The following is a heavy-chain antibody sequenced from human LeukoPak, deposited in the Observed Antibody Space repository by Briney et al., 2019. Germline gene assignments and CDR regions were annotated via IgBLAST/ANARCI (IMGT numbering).Heavy chain of an antibody. CDR3: ARQGRGYGGNSDY. V-gene: IGHV4-59*08. CDR2: IYYSGST. J-gene: IGHJ4*02. Sequence: SETLSLTCTVSGGSISSYYWTWIRQPPGKRLEWIGYIYYSGSTNYNPSLKSRVTISVDTSKNQFSLKLSSVTAADTAVYYCARQGRGYGGNSDYWGQGTLVTVSS. D-gene: IGHD4-23*01. CDR1: GGSISSYY.